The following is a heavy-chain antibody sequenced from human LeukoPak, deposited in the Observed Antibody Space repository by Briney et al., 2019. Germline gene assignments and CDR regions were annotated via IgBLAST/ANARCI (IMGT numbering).Heavy chain of an antibody. D-gene: IGHD6-6*01. Sequence: ASVKVSCKASGGTFSSYAISWVRQAPGQGLEWMGRIIPILGIANYAQNFQGRVTITTDESTSTAYMELRSLRSEDTAVYYCARVALEYSSSAFDYWGQGSLVTVSS. CDR1: GGTFSSYA. CDR2: IIPILGIA. V-gene: IGHV1-69*04. J-gene: IGHJ4*02. CDR3: ARVALEYSSSAFDY.